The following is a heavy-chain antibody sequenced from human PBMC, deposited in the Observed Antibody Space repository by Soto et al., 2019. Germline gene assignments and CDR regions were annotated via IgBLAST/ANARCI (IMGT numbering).Heavy chain of an antibody. V-gene: IGHV3-30*18. D-gene: IGHD3-9*01. CDR3: AKGRFPAALRYFDWSIAPNPYYFDY. J-gene: IGHJ4*02. CDR2: ISYDGSNK. CDR1: GFTFISYG. Sequence: GGSLRLSCAASGFTFISYGMHWVLQAPCKGLEWVAVISYDGSNKYYADSVKGRFTISRDNSKNTLYLQMNSLRAEDTAVYYCAKGRFPAALRYFDWSIAPNPYYFDYWGQGTLVTDSS.